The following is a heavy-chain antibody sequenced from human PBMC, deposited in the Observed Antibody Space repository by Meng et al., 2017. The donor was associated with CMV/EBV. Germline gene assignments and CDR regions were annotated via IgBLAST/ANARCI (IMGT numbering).Heavy chain of an antibody. V-gene: IGHV2-5*02. D-gene: IGHD5-24*01. CDR3: ARWPADY. CDR2: IFWDDDK. J-gene: IGHJ4*02. CDR1: GISLSTTGVG. Sequence: QICLCESGPTVVGLRRNLKLTCTFPGISLSTTGVGVAWTRQSPGKAPEWLALIFWDDDKRYSPSLKSRLTSTKDTSKIQGILTVTNMDPVNTSTYYCARWPADYWGQGTLVTVSS.